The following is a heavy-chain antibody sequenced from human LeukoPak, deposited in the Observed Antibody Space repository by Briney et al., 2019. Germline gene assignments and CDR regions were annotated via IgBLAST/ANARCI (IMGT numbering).Heavy chain of an antibody. CDR2: INHSGST. V-gene: IGHV4-34*01. D-gene: IGHD4-17*01. Sequence: SETLSLTCAVYGGSFSGYYWSWIRQPPGKGLEWIGEINHSGSTNYNPSLKSRVTISVDTSKNQFSLKLSSVTAADTAVYYCARARDYGDYPDYWGQGTLVTASS. CDR1: GGSFSGYY. CDR3: ARARDYGDYPDY. J-gene: IGHJ4*02.